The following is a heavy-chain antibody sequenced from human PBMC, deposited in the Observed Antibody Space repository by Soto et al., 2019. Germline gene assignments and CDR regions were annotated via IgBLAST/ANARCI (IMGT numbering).Heavy chain of an antibody. D-gene: IGHD3-22*01. CDR1: GGSFSGYY. J-gene: IGHJ4*02. V-gene: IGHV4-34*01. CDR2: INHSGST. Sequence: SETLSLTCAVYGGSFSGYYWSWIRQPPGKGLEWIGEINHSGSTNYNPSLKSRVTISVDTSKNQFSLKLSSVTAADTAVYYCARALATYYYDSSSYYYVARLGVHFDYWGQGTLVTVSS. CDR3: ARALATYYYDSSSYYYVARLGVHFDY.